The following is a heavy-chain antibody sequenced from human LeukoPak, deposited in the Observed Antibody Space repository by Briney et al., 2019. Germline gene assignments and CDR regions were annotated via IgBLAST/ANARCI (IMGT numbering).Heavy chain of an antibody. CDR3: ARTLWFGPQEFDP. CDR1: GGSFSGYY. CDR2: IYHSGST. V-gene: IGHV4-34*01. Sequence: SETLSLTCAVYGGSFSGYYWSWIRQPPGKGLEWIGSIYHSGSTYYNPSLKSRVTISVDTSKNQFSLKLSSVTAADTAVYYCARTLWFGPQEFDPWGQGTLVTVSS. D-gene: IGHD3-10*01. J-gene: IGHJ5*02.